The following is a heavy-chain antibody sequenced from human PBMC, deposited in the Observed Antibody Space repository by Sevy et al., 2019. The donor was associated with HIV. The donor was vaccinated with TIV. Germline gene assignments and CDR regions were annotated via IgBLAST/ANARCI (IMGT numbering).Heavy chain of an antibody. V-gene: IGHV1-18*01. D-gene: IGHD2-15*01. J-gene: IGHJ4*02. CDR3: ARRSAAGGLPFDY. Sequence: ASVKVSCKTSGYMFTSYGINWVRQAPGQGLEWMGWISGYNGNTKYAQNFEGRVTMTIDTSTSTSYMELRGLRSDDTAVYFCARRSAAGGLPFDYWGQRTLVTVSS. CDR2: ISGYNGNT. CDR1: GYMFTSYG.